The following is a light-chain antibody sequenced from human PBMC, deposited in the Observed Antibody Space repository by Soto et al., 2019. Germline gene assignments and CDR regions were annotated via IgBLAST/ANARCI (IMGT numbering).Light chain of an antibody. V-gene: IGKV1-5*01. CDR3: LQDHDDSWT. CDR2: DAS. CDR1: QSISSW. J-gene: IGKJ1*01. Sequence: TLSASVGDRVTITCRASQSISSWLAWYQQKPGKAPKLLIYDASSLESGVPSRFSGSGSGTEFTLTISCLQSEDFATYYCLQDHDDSWTFGQGTKVDIK.